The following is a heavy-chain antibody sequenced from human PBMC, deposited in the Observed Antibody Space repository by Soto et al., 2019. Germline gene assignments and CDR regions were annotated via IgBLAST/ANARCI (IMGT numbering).Heavy chain of an antibody. D-gene: IGHD2-15*01. CDR1: GYTFTSYF. CDR3: ARQYCSGGSCYTLDY. CDR2: INPSGGST. V-gene: IGHV1-46*01. J-gene: IGHJ4*02. Sequence: QVQLVQSGAEVKKPGASVKVSCKASGYTFTSYFMHWVRQAPGQGLEWMGIINPSGGSTSYAQKFQGRGTMTGDTSTSTVYMELSSLRSEDTAVYYCARQYCSGGSCYTLDYWGQGTLVTVSS.